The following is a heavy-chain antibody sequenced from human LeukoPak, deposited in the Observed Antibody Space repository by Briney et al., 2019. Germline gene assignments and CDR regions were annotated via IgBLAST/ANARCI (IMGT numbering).Heavy chain of an antibody. Sequence: ASVKVSCKASGGTFSSYAISWVRQAPGQGLEWMGWINPNSGGTDYAQKFQGRVTMTRDTSMSTAYMDLSRLRSDDTAVYYCARDPYPDFWSGYYLDYWGQGTLVTVSS. V-gene: IGHV1-2*02. D-gene: IGHD3-3*01. CDR2: INPNSGGT. CDR3: ARDPYPDFWSGYYLDY. J-gene: IGHJ4*02. CDR1: GGTFSSYA.